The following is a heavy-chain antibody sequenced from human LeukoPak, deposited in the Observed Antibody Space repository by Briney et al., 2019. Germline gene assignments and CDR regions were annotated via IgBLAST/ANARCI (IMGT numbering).Heavy chain of an antibody. J-gene: IGHJ6*04. D-gene: IGHD3-10*02. CDR1: GFTFSSYW. Sequence: SGGSLRLSCAASGFTFSSYWMHWVRQAPGKGLEWVSTISGSGGSTYYADSVKGRFTISRDYSKNTLYLQMNSLRAEDTAVYYCAELGITMIGGVWGKGTTVTISS. CDR3: AELGITMIGGV. V-gene: IGHV3-23*01. CDR2: ISGSGGST.